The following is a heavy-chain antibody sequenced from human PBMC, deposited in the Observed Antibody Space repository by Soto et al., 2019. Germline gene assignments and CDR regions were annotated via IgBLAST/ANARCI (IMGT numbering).Heavy chain of an antibody. CDR2: ISAYNGNT. V-gene: IGHV1-18*01. J-gene: IGHJ4*01. CDR3: PRGLEYFAY. D-gene: IGHD1-1*01. Sequence: VRQPPGQGLEWMGWISAYNGNTNYAQKLQGRVTMTTDTSTSTAYMELRSLRSDDTAVYYCPRGLEYFAYWVHGTPVTVFS.